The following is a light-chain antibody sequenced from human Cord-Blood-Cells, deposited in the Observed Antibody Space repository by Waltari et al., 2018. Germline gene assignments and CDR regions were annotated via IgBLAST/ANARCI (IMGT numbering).Light chain of an antibody. V-gene: IGLV2-23*01. Sequence: QSALTQPASVSGSPGQSITISCTGTSSDVGSYNLVSWYQQPPGKAPKRMIYEGSKRPSGVSNRFSGSKSGNTASLTISGLQAEDEADYYCCSYAGSSWVFGGGTKLTVL. CDR1: SSDVGSYNL. J-gene: IGLJ3*02. CDR2: EGS. CDR3: CSYAGSSWV.